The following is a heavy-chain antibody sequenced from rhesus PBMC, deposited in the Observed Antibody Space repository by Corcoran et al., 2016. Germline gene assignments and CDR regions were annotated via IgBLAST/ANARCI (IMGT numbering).Heavy chain of an antibody. J-gene: IGHJ5-1*01. CDR2: FLGSSGPT. V-gene: IGHV4-165*02. CDR3: ASQHWRRRFDV. CDR1: GGPISEDYS. D-gene: IGHD2-33*01. Sequence: QVQLQESGPGLEKPSETLSLTCAGSGGPISEDYSLNWSSHPPGKGLQWIANFLGSSGPTNYNPSLKSRVIISTDISNNQFSLKVNSVTAADTAVYYCASQHWRRRFDVWGPGMLVTVSS.